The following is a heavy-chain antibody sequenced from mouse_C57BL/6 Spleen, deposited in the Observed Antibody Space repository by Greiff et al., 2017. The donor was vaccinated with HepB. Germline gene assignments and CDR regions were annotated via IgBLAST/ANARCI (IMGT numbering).Heavy chain of an antibody. CDR3: ARKIYYGSSYGFAY. CDR1: GYSFTGYY. V-gene: IGHV1-42*01. CDR2: INPSTGGT. D-gene: IGHD1-1*01. Sequence: VQLKESGPELVKPGASVKISCKASGYSFTGYYMNWVKQSPEKSLEWIGEINPSTGGTTYNQKFKAKATLTVDKSSSTAYMQLKSLTSEDSAVYYCARKIYYGSSYGFAYWGQGTLVTVSA. J-gene: IGHJ3*01.